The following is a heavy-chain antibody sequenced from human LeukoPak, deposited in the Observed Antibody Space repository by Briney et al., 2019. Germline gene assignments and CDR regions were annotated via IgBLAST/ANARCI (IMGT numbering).Heavy chain of an antibody. D-gene: IGHD5-18*01. Sequence: GGSLRLSCAASGFTFSSYAMSWVRQAPGKGLEWVSAISGSGGSTYYADSVKGRFTISRDNSKNTLYLQMNSLRAEDTAVYYCAKDFYLGTAMDPYYFDYWGQGTLVTVSS. CDR3: AKDFYLGTAMDPYYFDY. V-gene: IGHV3-23*01. CDR1: GFTFSSYA. CDR2: ISGSGGST. J-gene: IGHJ4*02.